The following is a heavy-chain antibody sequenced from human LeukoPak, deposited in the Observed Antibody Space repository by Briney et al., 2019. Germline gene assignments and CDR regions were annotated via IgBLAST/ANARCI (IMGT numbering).Heavy chain of an antibody. Sequence: MVSGPVLLKPTETLTLTCTVSGFSLSNARMGVSWIRQPPGKALEWLAHIFSNDEKSYSTSLKSRLTISKDTSKSQVVLTMTNMDPVDTATYYCARISYDSSGYYYDFDYWGQGTLVTVSS. CDR2: IFSNDEK. V-gene: IGHV2-26*01. CDR3: ARISYDSSGYYYDFDY. D-gene: IGHD3-22*01. CDR1: GFSLSNARMG. J-gene: IGHJ4*02.